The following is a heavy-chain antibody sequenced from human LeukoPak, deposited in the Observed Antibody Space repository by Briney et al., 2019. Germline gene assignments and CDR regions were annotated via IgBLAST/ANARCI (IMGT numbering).Heavy chain of an antibody. D-gene: IGHD5-12*01. CDR1: GFIFGDYA. J-gene: IGHJ4*02. CDR3: VREYSGLFDH. V-gene: IGHV3-49*03. CDR2: IKSKAYGGTT. Sequence: GGSLRLSCTVSGFIFGDYAMSWFRQAPGKGLEWIGFIKSKAYGGTTEYAASVKGRFTVSRDDSKSIAYLLMNSLITEDTAVYYCVREYSGLFDHWGQGTLVTVSS.